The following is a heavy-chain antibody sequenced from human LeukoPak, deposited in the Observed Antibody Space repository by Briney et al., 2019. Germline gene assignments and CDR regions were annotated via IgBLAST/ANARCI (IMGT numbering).Heavy chain of an antibody. CDR3: ARDHHHDYTVYYSDY. J-gene: IGHJ4*02. D-gene: IGHD4-11*01. Sequence: PSETLSLTCTVSGYSISSGYYWGWIRQPPGKGLEWIGSIYHSGSTYYNPSLKSRVTISVDTSKHQFSLKLSSVTAADTAVYYCARDHHHDYTVYYSDYWGQGTLVTVSS. V-gene: IGHV4-38-2*02. CDR1: GYSISSGYY. CDR2: IYHSGST.